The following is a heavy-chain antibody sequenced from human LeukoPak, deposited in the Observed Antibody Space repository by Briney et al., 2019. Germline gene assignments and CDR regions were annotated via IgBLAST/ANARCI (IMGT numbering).Heavy chain of an antibody. D-gene: IGHD4-23*01. CDR1: GGSISSGGYY. V-gene: IGHV4-31*03. CDR2: IYYSGST. J-gene: IGHJ6*03. CDR3: AREGSAVVTFTSGYYYYYMDV. Sequence: SETLSLTCTVSGGSISSGGYYWSWIRQHPGKGLEWIGYIYYSGSTYYNPSLKSRVTISVDTSKNQFSLKLSSVTAADTAVYYCAREGSAVVTFTSGYYYYYMDVWGKGTTVTVSS.